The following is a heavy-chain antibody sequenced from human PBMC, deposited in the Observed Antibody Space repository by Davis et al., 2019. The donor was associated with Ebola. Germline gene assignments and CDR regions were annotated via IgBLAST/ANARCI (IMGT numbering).Heavy chain of an antibody. D-gene: IGHD6-6*01. CDR2: INHSGST. Sequence: MPSETLSLTCAVYGGSFSGYYWSWIRQPPGKGLEWIGEINHSGSTNYNPSLKSRVTISVDTSKNQFSLKLSSVTAADTAVYYCARDQVEFSSLSVPRGWFDTWGQGTLVTVSS. CDR3: ARDQVEFSSLSVPRGWFDT. J-gene: IGHJ5*02. V-gene: IGHV4-34*01. CDR1: GGSFSGYY.